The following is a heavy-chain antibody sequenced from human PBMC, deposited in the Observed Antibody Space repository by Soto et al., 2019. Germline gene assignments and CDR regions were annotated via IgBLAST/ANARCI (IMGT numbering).Heavy chain of an antibody. CDR3: ATARIKTGAAFDP. CDR2: IYHSGST. V-gene: IGHV4-30-2*01. CDR1: GGSISSGGYS. D-gene: IGHD2-15*01. J-gene: IGHJ5*02. Sequence: QLQLQESGSGLVKPSQTLSLTCAVSGGSISSGGYSWSWIRQPPGKGLEWIGYIYHSGSTYYNPSLKSRVTISVDRSKNQFSLKLSSVTAADTAVYYCATARIKTGAAFDPWGQGTLVTVSS.